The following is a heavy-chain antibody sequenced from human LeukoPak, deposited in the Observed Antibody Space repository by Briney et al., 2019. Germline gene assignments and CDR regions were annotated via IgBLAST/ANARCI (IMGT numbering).Heavy chain of an antibody. V-gene: IGHV3-30*04. J-gene: IGHJ4*02. Sequence: GRSLRLSCAASGFTFSSYAMHWVRQAPGKRLEWVAVISYDGSNKYYADSVKGRFTISRDNSKNTLYLQMNSLRAEDTAVYYCARDRVSVGTVTTPGYWGQGTLVTVSS. CDR1: GFTFSSYA. CDR2: ISYDGSNK. CDR3: ARDRVSVGTVTTPGY. D-gene: IGHD4-17*01.